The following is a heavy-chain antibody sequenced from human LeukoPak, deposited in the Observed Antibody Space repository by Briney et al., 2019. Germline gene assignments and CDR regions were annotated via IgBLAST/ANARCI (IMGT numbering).Heavy chain of an antibody. CDR3: ARGFSDSSSWYPTAAAGHDY. CDR2: MYYSGST. Sequence: SETLSLTCNVSGGSISTCYWSWIRQPPGKGLEWIGYMYYSGSTNYNPSLKSRVTISLDTSKNQFSLKLSSVTAADTAVYYCARGFSDSSSWYPTAAAGHDYWGQGTLVTVSS. V-gene: IGHV4-59*12. J-gene: IGHJ4*02. D-gene: IGHD6-13*01. CDR1: GGSISTCY.